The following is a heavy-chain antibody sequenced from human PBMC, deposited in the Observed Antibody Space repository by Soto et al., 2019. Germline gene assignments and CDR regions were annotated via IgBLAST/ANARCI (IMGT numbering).Heavy chain of an antibody. J-gene: IGHJ3*02. V-gene: IGHV1-2*01. CDR3: SRGGGVGVAGSAAFDM. D-gene: IGHD3-3*01. CDR2: INPATGAA. Sequence: QLHLVQSGAVVKKPGASVTVSCSASGYPVPAYYMHWVRQAPGRGLEWMGGINPATGAAKYTQTFQVRVTSARGASTSSVFMELRGPASRDTSVFYCSRGGGVGVAGSAAFDMWGQGTLVTVSS. CDR1: GYPVPAYY.